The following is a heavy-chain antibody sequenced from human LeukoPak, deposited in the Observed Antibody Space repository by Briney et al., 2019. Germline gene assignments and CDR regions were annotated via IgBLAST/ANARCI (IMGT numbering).Heavy chain of an antibody. V-gene: IGHV3-23*01. J-gene: IGHJ6*02. D-gene: IGHD5-12*01. Sequence: GGSLRLSCAASGFTFSSYAMSWVRQAPGKGLEWVSAISGSGGSTYYADSVKGRFTISRDNAKNSLYLQMNSLRAEDTAVYYCARATHYGMDVWGQGTTVTVSS. CDR1: GFTFSSYA. CDR2: ISGSGGST. CDR3: ARATHYGMDV.